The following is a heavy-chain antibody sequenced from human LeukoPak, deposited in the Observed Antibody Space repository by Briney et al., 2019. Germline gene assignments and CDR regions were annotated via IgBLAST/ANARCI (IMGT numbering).Heavy chain of an antibody. V-gene: IGHV3-21*01. CDR3: ARDLYDSGGYSSPIDY. D-gene: IGHD3-22*01. CDR1: GFTFSSYT. CDR2: ISSTKTYI. Sequence: GGSLRLSCAVSGFTFSSYTMHWVRQAPGKGLEWVSSISSTKTYIYYADSVKGRFTISRDNAKNSLYLQMNSLRAEDTAVYYCARDLYDSGGYSSPIDYWGQGTLVTVSS. J-gene: IGHJ4*02.